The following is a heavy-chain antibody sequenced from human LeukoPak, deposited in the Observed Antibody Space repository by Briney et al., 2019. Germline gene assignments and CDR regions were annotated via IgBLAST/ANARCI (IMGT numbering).Heavy chain of an antibody. Sequence: GGSLRLSCAASGFTFSSYAMSWVRQAPGKGLEWVSAISGSGGSTYYADSVKGRFTISRDNSKNTLYLQMNSLRADDTAFYYCAKVLSKGLPTRYFDYWGQGTLVTVSS. CDR2: ISGSGGST. J-gene: IGHJ4*02. CDR3: AKVLSKGLPTRYFDY. CDR1: GFTFSSYA. D-gene: IGHD5-12*01. V-gene: IGHV3-23*01.